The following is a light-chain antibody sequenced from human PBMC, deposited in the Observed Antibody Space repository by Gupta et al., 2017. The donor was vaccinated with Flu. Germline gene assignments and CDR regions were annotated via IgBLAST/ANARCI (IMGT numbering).Light chain of an antibody. V-gene: IGKV3-15*01. Sequence: ETVMTQSPGTLSVPPGERATLSCRASQSVNTDLAWYQQKPGQAPRLLIYGASTRATGIPARFSGSGSRTDFTLTISSLQSEDFAVYYCQQYHNWPETFGQGTKVETK. CDR3: QQYHNWPET. CDR1: QSVNTD. CDR2: GAS. J-gene: IGKJ1*01.